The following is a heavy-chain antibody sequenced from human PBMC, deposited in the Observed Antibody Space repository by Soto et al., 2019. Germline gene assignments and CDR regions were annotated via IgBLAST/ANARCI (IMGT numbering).Heavy chain of an antibody. Sequence: KVSCKASGYTFTNYGITWVRQAPGQGLEWMGWISAYNGDSDTRYSPSFQGQVTISADKSISTAYLQWSSLKASDTAMYYCARRASYSSGWYGVRTNYYYYGMDVWGQGTTVTVSS. CDR3: ARRASYSSGWYGVRTNYYYYGMDV. CDR1: GYTFTNYG. V-gene: IGHV5-51*01. J-gene: IGHJ6*02. CDR2: SAYNGDSDT. D-gene: IGHD6-19*01.